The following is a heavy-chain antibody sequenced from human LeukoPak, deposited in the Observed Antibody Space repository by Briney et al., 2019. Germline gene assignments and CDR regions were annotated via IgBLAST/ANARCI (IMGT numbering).Heavy chain of an antibody. Sequence: SVKVSCKASGGTFSSYAISWVRQAPGQGLEWMGGIIPIFGTANYAQKFQGRVTITADESTSTAYMELSSLRSEDTAVYYCATDIDYGGNFDYWGQGTLVTVSS. V-gene: IGHV1-69*01. CDR2: IIPIFGTA. CDR1: GGTFSSYA. J-gene: IGHJ4*02. D-gene: IGHD4-23*01. CDR3: ATDIDYGGNFDY.